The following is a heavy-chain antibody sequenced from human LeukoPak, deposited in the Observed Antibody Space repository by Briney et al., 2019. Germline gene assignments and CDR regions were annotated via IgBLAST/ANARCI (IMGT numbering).Heavy chain of an antibody. V-gene: IGHV4-34*01. CDR1: GGSFSGYY. J-gene: IGHJ6*02. CDR2: INHSGST. D-gene: IGHD6-13*01. Sequence: MPSETLSLTCAVYGGSFSGYYWSWIRQPPGKGLEWIGEINHSGSTNYNPSLKSRVTISVDTSKNQFSLKLSSVTAADTAVYYCASESHRVPYSSSWYYYYGMDVWGQGTTVTVSS. CDR3: ASESHRVPYSSSWYYYYGMDV.